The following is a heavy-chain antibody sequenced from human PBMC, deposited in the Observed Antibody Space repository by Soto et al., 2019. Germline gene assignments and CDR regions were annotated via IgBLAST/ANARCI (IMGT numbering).Heavy chain of an antibody. CDR3: ARLDSGPYNFDY. V-gene: IGHV5-51*01. Sequence: GESLKISCKGSGYTFTSHWIGWVRQMPGKDLEWMGIIAPVDSDTRYSPSFQGHVSMSADRSIRTAYLQWSSLKASDTAMYYCARLDSGPYNFDYWGQGTLVTVSS. D-gene: IGHD3-22*01. J-gene: IGHJ4*02. CDR2: IAPVDSDT. CDR1: GYTFTSHW.